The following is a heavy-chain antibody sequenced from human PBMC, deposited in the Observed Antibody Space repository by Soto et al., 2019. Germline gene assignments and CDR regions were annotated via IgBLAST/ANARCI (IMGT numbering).Heavy chain of an antibody. CDR3: ARLNVVATANPNWFDP. CDR1: GGSFSGYY. D-gene: IGHD2-2*01. Sequence: QVQLQQWGAGLLKPSETLSLTCAVYGGSFSGYYGSWIRQPPGKGLEWIGEINHSGNTNYHPSLKSRVTISLDTSKNQFSLKLTSLSAADTAVYYCARLNVVATANPNWFDPWGRGTLVTVSS. J-gene: IGHJ5*02. V-gene: IGHV4-34*01. CDR2: INHSGNT.